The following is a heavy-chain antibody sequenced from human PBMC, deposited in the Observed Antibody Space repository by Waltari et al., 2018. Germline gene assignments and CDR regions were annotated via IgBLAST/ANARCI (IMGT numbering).Heavy chain of an antibody. CDR1: GGSISSSSYY. Sequence: QLQLQESGPGLVKPSETLSLTCTVSGGSISSSSYYWGWIRQPPGKGLEWIGSIYYSGSTYYNPSLKSRVTISVDTSKNQFSLKLSSVTAADTAVYYCARLGYDDYEMDVWGQGTTVTVSS. V-gene: IGHV4-39*01. D-gene: IGHD5-12*01. CDR3: ARLGYDDYEMDV. J-gene: IGHJ6*02. CDR2: IYYSGST.